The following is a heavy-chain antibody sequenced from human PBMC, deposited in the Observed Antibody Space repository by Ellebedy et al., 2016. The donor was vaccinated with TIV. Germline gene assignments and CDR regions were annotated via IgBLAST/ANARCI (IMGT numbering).Heavy chain of an antibody. V-gene: IGHV1-69*13. CDR3: ARGRNSYYYYYMDV. J-gene: IGHJ6*03. D-gene: IGHD2/OR15-2a*01. Sequence: SVKVSCXASGGTFSSYAISWVRQAPGQGLEWMGGIIPIFGTANYAQKFQGRVTITADESTSTAYMELSSLRSEDTAVYYCARGRNSYYYYYMDVWGKGTTVTVSS. CDR1: GGTFSSYA. CDR2: IIPIFGTA.